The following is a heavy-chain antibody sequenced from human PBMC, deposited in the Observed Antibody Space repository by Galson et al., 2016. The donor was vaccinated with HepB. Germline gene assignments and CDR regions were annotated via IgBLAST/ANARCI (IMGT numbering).Heavy chain of an antibody. D-gene: IGHD2-21*02. CDR3: AKRRGAGGDFEF. Sequence: SLRLSCAASGFTFSSSAMSWVRQTPGKGLEWVSAIGGSGDDTYYADSVKGRFTISRDTSKNTLYLQMNSLRAEDTAIFYCAKRRGAGGDFEFWGPGTQVTVSS. CDR1: GFTFSSSA. V-gene: IGHV3-23*01. CDR2: IGGSGDDT. J-gene: IGHJ4*02.